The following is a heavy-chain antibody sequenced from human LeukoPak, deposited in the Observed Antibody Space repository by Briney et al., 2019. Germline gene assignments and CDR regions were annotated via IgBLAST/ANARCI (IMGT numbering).Heavy chain of an antibody. CDR1: GYTFSDYH. J-gene: IGHJ5*02. CDR3: ARGVGTSWYDP. Sequence: ASVKVSCKAYGYTFSDYHMHWVRHAPGQGLEWMGWINPKSGGAIFAEKFQGRVTMTRGTSIRTVYMELSRVTYDDTAVYYCARGVGTSWYDPWGQGTLVTVSS. V-gene: IGHV1-2*02. CDR2: INPKSGGA. D-gene: IGHD2-2*01.